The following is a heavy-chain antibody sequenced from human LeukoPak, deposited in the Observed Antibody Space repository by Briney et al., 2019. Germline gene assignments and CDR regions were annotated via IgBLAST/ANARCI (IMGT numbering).Heavy chain of an antibody. CDR2: IYHSGST. J-gene: IGHJ3*02. CDR3: ARDPASRGYVWGSYRYQGNAFDI. V-gene: IGHV4-59*12. Sequence: PSETLSLTCTVSGGSISSYYWSWVRQPPGKGLEWIGEIYHSGSTNYNPSLKSRVTISVDKSKNQFSLKLSSVTAADTAVYYCARDPASRGYVWGSYRYQGNAFDIWGQGTMVTVSS. CDR1: GGSISSYY. D-gene: IGHD3-16*02.